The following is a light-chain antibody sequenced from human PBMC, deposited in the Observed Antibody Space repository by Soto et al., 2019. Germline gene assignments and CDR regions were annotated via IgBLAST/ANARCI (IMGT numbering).Light chain of an antibody. CDR3: CSYAGSNTLL. Sequence: QSALTQPASVSGSPGQSITISCTGTSSDVGTYNLVSWYRHHPGSAPRLMIYEVSKWPLGVSNRLSGSKSGNTASLTISGLQAEDEGDYYCCSYAGSNTLLFGGGTKVTVL. CDR2: EVS. CDR1: SSDVGTYNL. V-gene: IGLV2-23*02. J-gene: IGLJ2*01.